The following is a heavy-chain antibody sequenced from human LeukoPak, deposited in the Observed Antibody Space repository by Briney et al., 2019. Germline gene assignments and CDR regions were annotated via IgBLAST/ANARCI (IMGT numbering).Heavy chain of an antibody. CDR2: ISGSGGST. J-gene: IGHJ4*02. V-gene: IGHV3-23*01. CDR1: GFTFSSYA. Sequence: TGGSLRPSCAASGFTFSSYAMSWVRQAPGKGLEWVSAISGSGGSTYYADSVKGRFTISRDNSKNTLYLQMNSLRAEDTAVYYCAKAEFYDFWSCYYSDYWGQGTLVTVSS. D-gene: IGHD3-3*01. CDR3: AKAEFYDFWSCYYSDY.